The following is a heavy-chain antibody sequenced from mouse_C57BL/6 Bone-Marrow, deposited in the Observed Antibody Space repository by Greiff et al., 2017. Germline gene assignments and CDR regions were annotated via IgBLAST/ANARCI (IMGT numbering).Heavy chain of an antibody. Sequence: QVQLKQSGAELVKPGASVKLSCKASGYTFTSYWMQWVKQRPGQGLEWIGEIDPSDSYTNYNQKFKGKATLTVDTSSSTAYMQLSSLTSDDSAVYYCARNYPAWFAYWGQGTLVTVSA. CDR2: IDPSDSYT. D-gene: IGHD1-1*02. CDR1: GYTFTSYW. J-gene: IGHJ3*01. V-gene: IGHV1-50*01. CDR3: ARNYPAWFAY.